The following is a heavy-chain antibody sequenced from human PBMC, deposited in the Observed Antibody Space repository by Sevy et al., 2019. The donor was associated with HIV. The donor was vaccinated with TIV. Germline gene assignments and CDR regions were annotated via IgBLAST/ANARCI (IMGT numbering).Heavy chain of an antibody. CDR2: IYYRGST. CDR1: GGSISSSTYF. Sequence: SETLSLTCAVSGGSISSSTYFRGWIRQPPGKGLEWIGGIYYRGSTYSNPSLKSRVTISVDTSKNQFSLRLSSVTAADTAVYYCARLGAYYDYVWGTYRPGSFDSWGQGTLVTVSS. CDR3: ARLGAYYDYVWGTYRPGSFDS. D-gene: IGHD3-16*02. V-gene: IGHV4-39*01. J-gene: IGHJ4*02.